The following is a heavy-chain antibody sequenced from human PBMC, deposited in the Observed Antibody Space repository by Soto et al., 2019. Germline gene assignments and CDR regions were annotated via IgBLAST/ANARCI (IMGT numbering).Heavy chain of an antibody. Sequence: QVQLQESGPGLVKPSETLSLTCTVSGGSISSYYWSWIRQPPGKGLEWIGYIDYSGSTNYNPPRKRRVTLSVDTSKNQFSLKLSSVTAADTAVYYCARVYYDFWSANYYYYYMDVWGKGTTVTVSS. CDR1: GGSISSYY. CDR2: IDYSGST. D-gene: IGHD3-3*01. V-gene: IGHV4-59*01. CDR3: ARVYYDFWSANYYYYYMDV. J-gene: IGHJ6*03.